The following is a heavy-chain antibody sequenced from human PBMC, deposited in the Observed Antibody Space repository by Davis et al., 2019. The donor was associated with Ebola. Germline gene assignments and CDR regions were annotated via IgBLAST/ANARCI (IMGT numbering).Heavy chain of an antibody. CDR3: AKILHDSSNFDY. V-gene: IGHV3-30*02. Sequence: PGGSLRLSCAASGFTSRSYGMPWVRQAPGKGLDWVAYIRSDGSDKYYADSVKGRFTISRDNSKNTLSLQMNSLRAEDTAVYYCAKILHDSSNFDYWGQGTLVTVSS. J-gene: IGHJ4*02. D-gene: IGHD2/OR15-2a*01. CDR2: IRSDGSDK. CDR1: GFTSRSYG.